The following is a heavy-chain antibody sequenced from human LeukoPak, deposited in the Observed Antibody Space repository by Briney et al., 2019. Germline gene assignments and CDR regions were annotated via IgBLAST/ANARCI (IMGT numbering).Heavy chain of an antibody. V-gene: IGHV3-30*18. CDR3: AKDGEGDYFDY. D-gene: IGHD3-16*01. J-gene: IGHJ4*02. CDR2: ISYDGSNK. Sequence: GRSLRLSCAVSGFTFRSYGMHWVRQAPGKGQEWVAVISYDGSNKYYADSVKGRFTISRDNSKNTLYLQMNSLRAEDTAVYYCAKDGEGDYFDYWGQGTLVTVSS. CDR1: GFTFRSYG.